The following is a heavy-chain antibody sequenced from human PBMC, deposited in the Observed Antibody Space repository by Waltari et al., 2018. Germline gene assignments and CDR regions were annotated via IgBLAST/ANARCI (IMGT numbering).Heavy chain of an antibody. CDR3: ARSYLRDPYYYYGMDV. J-gene: IGHJ6*02. CDR1: VAPISSHY. CDR2: IYYSGST. V-gene: IGHV4-59*11. Sequence: QLQLQESGPGLVKPSKTLSLTSTVSVAPISSHYWSWIRQPPGKGLEWIGYIYYSGSTNYNPSLKSRVTISVDTSKNQFSLKLSSVTAADTAVYYCARSYLRDPYYYYGMDVWGQGTTVTVSS.